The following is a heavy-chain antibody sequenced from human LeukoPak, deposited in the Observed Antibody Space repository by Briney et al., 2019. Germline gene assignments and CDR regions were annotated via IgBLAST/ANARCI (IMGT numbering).Heavy chain of an antibody. CDR2: NNAGNGNT. D-gene: IGHD3-10*01. Sequence: ASVKVSCKASGYTFTSYAMHWVRQAPGQRLEWMGWNNAGNGNTKYSQKFQGRVTITRDTSASTAYMELSSLRSEDTAVYYCARDPNGDTMVRSNWFDPWGQGTLVTVSS. CDR3: ARDPNGDTMVRSNWFDP. V-gene: IGHV1-3*01. J-gene: IGHJ5*02. CDR1: GYTFTSYA.